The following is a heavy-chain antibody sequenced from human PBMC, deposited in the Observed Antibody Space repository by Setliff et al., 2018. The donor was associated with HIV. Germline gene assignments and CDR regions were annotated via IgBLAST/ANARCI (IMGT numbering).Heavy chain of an antibody. V-gene: IGHV7-4-1*01. CDR2: INTNNGNP. CDR1: GYTFTGHY. D-gene: IGHD4-17*01. J-gene: IGHJ4*02. CDR3: ARDDYANTDLDF. Sequence: ASVKVSCKASGYTFTGHYLHWVRQAPGQGLEWMGWINTNNGNPTYAQGFTGRFVFSSDTSVRTAYLQIVGLKAEDTAVYFCARDDYANTDLDFWGPGTLVTVSS.